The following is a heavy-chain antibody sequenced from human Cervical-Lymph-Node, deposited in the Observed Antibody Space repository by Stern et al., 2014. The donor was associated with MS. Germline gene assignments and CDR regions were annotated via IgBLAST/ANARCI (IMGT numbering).Heavy chain of an antibody. CDR2: INPSGGST. CDR3: AREHTAMGFGY. Sequence: VQLLESGAEGKKPGASVKVSCKASGYTFTNYYIHWVRQAPGQGLEWMGIINPSGGSTSYAQKFQGRVTLTRDTSTSTVYMELNSLRSEDTAVYYCAREHTAMGFGYWGQGTLVTVSS. D-gene: IGHD5-18*01. J-gene: IGHJ4*02. CDR1: GYTFTNYY. V-gene: IGHV1-46*01.